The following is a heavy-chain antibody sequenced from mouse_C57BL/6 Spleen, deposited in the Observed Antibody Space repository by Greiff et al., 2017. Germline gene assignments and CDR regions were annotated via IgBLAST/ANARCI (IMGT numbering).Heavy chain of an antibody. CDR1: GFSLTSYG. CDR2: IWGGGST. Sequence: QVQLKESGPGLVAPSQSLSITCTVSGFSLTSYGVDWVRQPPGKGLEWLGVIWGGGSTNYNSALMSRLSLSKENSKSQVFLKMNSLQTDDTAMYYGYKRGSNCDYAMDYWGQGTSVTVSS. V-gene: IGHV2-9*01. D-gene: IGHD2-5*01. J-gene: IGHJ4*01. CDR3: YKRGSNCDYAMDY.